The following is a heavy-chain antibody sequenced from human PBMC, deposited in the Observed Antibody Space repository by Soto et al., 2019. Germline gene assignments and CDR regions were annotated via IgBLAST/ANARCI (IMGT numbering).Heavy chain of an antibody. CDR1: GFTFSSYG. D-gene: IGHD3-9*01. J-gene: IGHJ4*02. Sequence: GESLKISCAASGFTFSSYGMHWVRQAPGKGLEWVAVISYDGSNKYYADSVKGRFTISRDNSKNTLYLQMNSLRAEDTAVYYCAKGGGYVGYFDTEWDKDFDYWGQGTLVTVSS. V-gene: IGHV3-30*18. CDR3: AKGGGYVGYFDTEWDKDFDY. CDR2: ISYDGSNK.